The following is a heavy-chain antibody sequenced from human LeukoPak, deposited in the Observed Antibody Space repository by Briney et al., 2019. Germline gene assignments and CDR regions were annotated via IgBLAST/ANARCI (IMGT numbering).Heavy chain of an antibody. CDR3: AKGRNSSGYYYELMITWFDP. D-gene: IGHD3-22*01. V-gene: IGHV3-30*18. CDR1: GLTFSSYG. CDR2: ISYDGSNK. Sequence: PGGSLRLSCAASGLTFSSYGMHWVRQAPGKGLEWVAVISYDGSNKYYADSVKGRFTISRDNSKNTLYLQMNSLRAEDTAVYYCAKGRNSSGYYYELMITWFDPWGQGTLVTVSS. J-gene: IGHJ5*02.